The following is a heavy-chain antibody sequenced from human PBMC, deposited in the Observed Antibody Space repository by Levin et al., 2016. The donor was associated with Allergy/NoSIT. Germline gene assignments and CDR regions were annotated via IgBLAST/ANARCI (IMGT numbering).Heavy chain of an antibody. J-gene: IGHJ3*02. V-gene: IGHV3-21*01. Sequence: GESLKISCAASGFTFSSYSMNWVRQAPGKGLEWVSSISSSSSYIYYADSVKGRFTISRDNAKNSLYLQMNSLRAEDTAVYYCARDNLAASSSGASGLGIWGQGTMVTVSS. CDR3: ARDNLAASSSGASGLGI. CDR1: GFTFSSYS. D-gene: IGHD6-6*01. CDR2: ISSSSSYI.